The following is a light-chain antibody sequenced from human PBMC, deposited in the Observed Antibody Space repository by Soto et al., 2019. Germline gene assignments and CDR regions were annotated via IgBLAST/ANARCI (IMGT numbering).Light chain of an antibody. Sequence: QLVLTQSPSASASLGASVKLTCTLSSGHTSYAIAWHQQQPKKGPRFLMNLNNDGSHSKGDGIPDRFSGSSSGAERYLTISSLQSEDEADYYCQTWGTGIRVFGGGTKLTVL. J-gene: IGLJ3*02. V-gene: IGLV4-69*01. CDR2: LNNDGSH. CDR1: SGHTSYA. CDR3: QTWGTGIRV.